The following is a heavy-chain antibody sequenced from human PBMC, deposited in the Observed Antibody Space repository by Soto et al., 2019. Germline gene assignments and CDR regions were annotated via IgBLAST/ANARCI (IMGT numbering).Heavy chain of an antibody. CDR3: ALRKTGSYFVY. Sequence: GGSLRLSCEGSGFTFSTYAMRLVRQAPGKGLGCVSAISGSGGNTYYADSVKGRFTISRGNSKHTLYLQMNTLRAEDTALYYCALRKTGSYFVYWGQGTLVNVSS. D-gene: IGHD1-1*01. CDR2: ISGSGGNT. CDR1: GFTFSTYA. J-gene: IGHJ4*02. V-gene: IGHV3-23*01.